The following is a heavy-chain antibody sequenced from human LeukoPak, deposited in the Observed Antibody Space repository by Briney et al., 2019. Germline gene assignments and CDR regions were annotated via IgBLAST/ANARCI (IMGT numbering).Heavy chain of an antibody. CDR2: IYYSGRT. V-gene: IGHV4-59*08. D-gene: IGHD4-23*01. CDR3: ARGGTSYGGVGFYFDY. CDR1: GGSISSYY. Sequence: SETLSLTCTVSGGSISSYYWSWVRQPPGKGLEWIGYIYYSGRTNYNPSLKSRVTISVDKSKNQFSLKLSSVTAADTAVYYCARGGTSYGGVGFYFDYWGQGTLVTVSS. J-gene: IGHJ4*02.